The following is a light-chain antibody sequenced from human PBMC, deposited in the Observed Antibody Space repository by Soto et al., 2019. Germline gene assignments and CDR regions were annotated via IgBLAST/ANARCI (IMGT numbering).Light chain of an antibody. CDR1: QSVTNSF. Sequence: EIVLAQSPGTLSLSPGERATLSCRASQSVTNSFLAWYQQKPGQAPRLLIYGASRTATGIPDRFTGSGSGTDFTLTTSRLEAEDFAVYYCQQYVSSPWAFGQGTNVEI. V-gene: IGKV3-20*01. CDR2: GAS. J-gene: IGKJ1*01. CDR3: QQYVSSPWA.